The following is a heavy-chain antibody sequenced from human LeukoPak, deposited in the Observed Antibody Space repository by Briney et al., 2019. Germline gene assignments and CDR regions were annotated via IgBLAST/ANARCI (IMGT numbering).Heavy chain of an antibody. V-gene: IGHV4-39*07. Sequence: PSETLSLTCTVSGGSISSSSTYYWSWIRQPPGKGLEWIGEINHSGSTNYNPSLKSRVTISVDTSKNQFSLKLSSVTAADTAVYYCARTYDFWSGYWVDYWGQGTLVTVSS. CDR2: INHSGST. CDR1: GGSISSSSTYY. CDR3: ARTYDFWSGYWVDY. J-gene: IGHJ4*02. D-gene: IGHD3-3*01.